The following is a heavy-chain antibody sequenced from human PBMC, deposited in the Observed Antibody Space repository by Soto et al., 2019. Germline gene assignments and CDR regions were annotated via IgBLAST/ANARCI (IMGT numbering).Heavy chain of an antibody. D-gene: IGHD2-2*01. CDR2: IYRTGNT. CDR3: ARGDYQYSIDY. J-gene: IGHJ4*02. CDR1: GDYMTSCDYS. V-gene: IGHV4-30-2*01. Sequence: SETLSLTRPVSGDYMTSCDYSWHWIHHPPGKGLEWLGYIYRTGNTHYSPSLKSRVSISQDRSKNQFSLELTSVTAADTAVYYCARGDYQYSIDYWGQGTLVTVS.